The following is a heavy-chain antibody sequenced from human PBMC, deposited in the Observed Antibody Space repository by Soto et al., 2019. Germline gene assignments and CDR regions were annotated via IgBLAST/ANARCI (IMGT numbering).Heavy chain of an antibody. V-gene: IGHV3-23*01. J-gene: IGHJ5*02. CDR1: GFTFSSYA. Sequence: GGSLRLSCAASGFTFSSYAMSWVRQAPGKGLEWVSAISGSGGSTYYEDSVKGRFTISRDNSKNTLYLQMNSLRAEDTAVYYCANSLPPPSGWAAAGTYSFYFPSWFDPWGQGTLVTVSS. CDR2: ISGSGGST. D-gene: IGHD6-13*01. CDR3: ANSLPPPSGWAAAGTYSFYFPSWFDP.